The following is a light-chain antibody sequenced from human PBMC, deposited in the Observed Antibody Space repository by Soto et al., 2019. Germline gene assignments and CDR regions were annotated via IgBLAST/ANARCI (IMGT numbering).Light chain of an antibody. V-gene: IGLV2-14*03. CDR3: SSYTTSNTRQIV. CDR2: DVS. J-gene: IGLJ1*01. Sequence: QSVLTQPASASGSPGQWITISCTGTSSDVGGYNYVSWYQHHPGKAPKLMICDVSNRPSGDSTRFSGSKSGNTASLTISGLQPEDEADYYCSSYTTSNTRQIVFGTGTKVTVL. CDR1: SSDVGGYNY.